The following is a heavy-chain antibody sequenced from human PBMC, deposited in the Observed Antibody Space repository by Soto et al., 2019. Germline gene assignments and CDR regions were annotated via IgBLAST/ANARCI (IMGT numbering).Heavy chain of an antibody. CDR3: AMVDIYVTPTPQDV. CDR2: NSPYTGNT. CDR1: GYTFSSYD. D-gene: IGHD2-2*03. J-gene: IGHJ6*02. Sequence: ASAKVSCKASGYTFSSYDINWVRQAPGQGLEWLGWNSPYTGNTYYATKVQGRLTLTTDTSTSTAFMDLGSLTSADTAVYYCAMVDIYVTPTPQDVWGQGTTVTVSS. V-gene: IGHV1-18*01.